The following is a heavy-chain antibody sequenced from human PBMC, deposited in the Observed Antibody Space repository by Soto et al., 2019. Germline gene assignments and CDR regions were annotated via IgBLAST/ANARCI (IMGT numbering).Heavy chain of an antibody. J-gene: IGHJ4*02. CDR2: ISSDGSNK. CDR1: GFTFSNYA. Sequence: QVQLVESGGGVVQPGRSLRVSCAASGFTFSNYAMHWVRQAPGKGLEWVALISSDGSNKYYADSVKGRFSFSRDNSKNTVYLQVNSVRPEDTAVYYGARDRGWNCDYWGQGTLVTVSS. V-gene: IGHV3-30*03. CDR3: ARDRGWNCDY. D-gene: IGHD1-7*01.